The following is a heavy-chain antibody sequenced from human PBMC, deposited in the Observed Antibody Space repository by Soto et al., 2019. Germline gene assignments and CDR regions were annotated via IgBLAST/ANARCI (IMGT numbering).Heavy chain of an antibody. CDR3: ARGDGDYVYLDY. J-gene: IGHJ4*02. Sequence: QVQLQESGPGLVKPSETLSLTCTVSGGSISSYYWSWIRQPPGKGLEWIGYIYYSGSTNYNPSLTSRVTISVDTSKNQFSLKLSSVTAADTAVYYCARGDGDYVYLDYWGQGTLVTVS. CDR1: GGSISSYY. V-gene: IGHV4-59*01. CDR2: IYYSGST. D-gene: IGHD4-17*01.